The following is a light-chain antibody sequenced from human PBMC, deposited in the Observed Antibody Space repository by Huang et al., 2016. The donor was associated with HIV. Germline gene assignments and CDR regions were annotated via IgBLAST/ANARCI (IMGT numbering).Light chain of an antibody. CDR1: QIINSL. V-gene: IGKV1-5*03. CDR3: QQYNSYSRT. J-gene: IGKJ1*01. Sequence: DIQMTQSPSTLSASVGDRVTITCRASQIINSLLAWYQQKPGKAPKLLIYKASSLESVVPSRFSGSGSGTEFTLTISSLQPDDFATYYCQQYNSYSRTFGQGTKVEIK. CDR2: KAS.